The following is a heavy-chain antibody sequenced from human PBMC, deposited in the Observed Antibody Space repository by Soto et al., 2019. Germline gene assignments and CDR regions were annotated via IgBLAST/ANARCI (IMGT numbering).Heavy chain of an antibody. CDR3: ARVSGSYYYGMDV. Sequence: QVQLQESGPRLVKPSGTRSLTCAVSGGSISSSNWWRWVRQPPGKGLEWIGEIYHSGSTNYNPSLKSRVTISVDKSKNQCSLKLSSVTAADTAVYYCARVSGSYYYGMDVWGQGTTVTVSS. CDR2: IYHSGST. CDR1: GGSISSSNW. V-gene: IGHV4-4*02. J-gene: IGHJ6*02. D-gene: IGHD1-26*01.